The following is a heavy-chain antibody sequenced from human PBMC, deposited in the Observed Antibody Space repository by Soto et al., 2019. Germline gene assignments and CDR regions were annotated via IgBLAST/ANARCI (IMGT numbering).Heavy chain of an antibody. CDR3: ARESGGATATLDYYYFYMDV. J-gene: IGHJ6*03. V-gene: IGHV1-2*04. Sequence: QVQLVQSGAEVRKPGASVTVSCRSSGDSFNDYYIHWVRQAPGQGFEWMGWINPNGGVTKYAQKFQGWVSMTRDTSIRTVYMQLSRLRSAATAVYYCARESGGATATLDYYYFYMDVWGTGTTVTVSS. D-gene: IGHD5-12*01. CDR2: INPNGGVT. CDR1: GDSFNDYY.